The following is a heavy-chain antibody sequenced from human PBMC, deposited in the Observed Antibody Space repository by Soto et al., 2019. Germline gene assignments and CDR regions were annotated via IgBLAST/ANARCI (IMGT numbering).Heavy chain of an antibody. V-gene: IGHV4-59*08. CDR1: GGSINSNY. CDR2: VYYTGTT. D-gene: IGHD6-13*01. CDR3: ARRYSSSFDY. J-gene: IGHJ4*02. Sequence: SETLSLTCTVSGGSINSNYWSWIRQPPGKGLEWIAYVYYTGTTNYNPSLKSRVTISVDTSKNQFSLKLSSVTAADTAVYYCARRYSSSFDYWGQGTLVTVSS.